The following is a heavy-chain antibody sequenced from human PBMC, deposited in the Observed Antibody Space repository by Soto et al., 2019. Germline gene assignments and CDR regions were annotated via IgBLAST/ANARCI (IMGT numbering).Heavy chain of an antibody. Sequence: EVQLVESGGGLVKPGGSLRLSCAASGFTSSSYSMDWVRQAPGKGLEWVSSISSSSTYIHYADSVKGRFTISRDNAKNSLYLQMNSLGAEDTAVYSCASQTSGYYYYGMDVWGQGTTVTVSS. J-gene: IGHJ6*02. CDR1: GFTSSSYS. V-gene: IGHV3-21*01. CDR3: ASQTSGYYYYGMDV. CDR2: ISSSSTYI.